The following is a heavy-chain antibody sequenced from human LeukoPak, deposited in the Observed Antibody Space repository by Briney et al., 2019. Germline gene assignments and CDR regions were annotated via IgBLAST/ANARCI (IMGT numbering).Heavy chain of an antibody. J-gene: IGHJ6*03. CDR2: ISAYNGNT. V-gene: IGHV1-18*01. D-gene: IGHD6-19*01. CDR1: GYTFTSYG. CDR3: ARSDSSGRYGGYYYYYMDV. Sequence: GASVKVSCKASGYTFTSYGFTWVRQAPGQGLEWMGWISAYNGNTNYAQKLQGRVTMTTDTSTSTAHMELRSLRSDDTAVYYCARSDSSGRYGGYYYYYMDVWGKGTTVTVSS.